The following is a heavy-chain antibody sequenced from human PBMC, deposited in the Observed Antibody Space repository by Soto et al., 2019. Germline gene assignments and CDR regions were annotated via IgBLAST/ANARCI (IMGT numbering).Heavy chain of an antibody. D-gene: IGHD3-22*01. CDR1: GGSISSYY. V-gene: IGHV4-59*01. Sequence: SETLSLTCTVSGGSISSYYWSWIRQRPGKGLEWIGYIYYSGSTNYNPSLKSRVTISVDTSKNQFSLRLSSVTAADTAVYYCARGSRGYYDSSGYYAFDIWGQGTMVTVSS. CDR3: ARGSRGYYDSSGYYAFDI. CDR2: IYYSGST. J-gene: IGHJ3*02.